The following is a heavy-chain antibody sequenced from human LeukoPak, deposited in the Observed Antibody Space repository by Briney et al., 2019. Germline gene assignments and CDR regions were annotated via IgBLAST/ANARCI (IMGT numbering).Heavy chain of an antibody. CDR2: IYYSGST. CDR3: ARDKGIMVRGVIITGYMDV. D-gene: IGHD3-10*01. V-gene: IGHV4-39*07. CDR1: GGSVSSSSYY. Sequence: KASETLSLTCTVSGGSVSSSSYYWGWIRQPPGKGLEWIGSIYYSGSTYYNPSLKSRVSISVDTSKNQFSLKLSSVTAADTAVYYCARDKGIMVRGVIITGYMDVWGKGTTVTVSS. J-gene: IGHJ6*03.